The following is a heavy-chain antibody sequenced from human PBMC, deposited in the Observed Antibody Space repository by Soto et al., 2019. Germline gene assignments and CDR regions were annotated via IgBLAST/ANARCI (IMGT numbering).Heavy chain of an antibody. CDR2: IRSKAYGGTT. CDR1: GFTLGDYA. CDR3: TRSSPYDFWSGYPNYYGMDA. D-gene: IGHD3-3*01. J-gene: IGHJ6*02. V-gene: IGHV3-49*03. Sequence: GSLRLSCTASGFTLGDYAMSWFRQAPGKGLEWVGFIRSKAYGGTTEYAASVKGRFTISRDDSKSIAYLQMNSLKTEDTAVYYCTRSSPYDFWSGYPNYYGMDAWGQGTTVTVSS.